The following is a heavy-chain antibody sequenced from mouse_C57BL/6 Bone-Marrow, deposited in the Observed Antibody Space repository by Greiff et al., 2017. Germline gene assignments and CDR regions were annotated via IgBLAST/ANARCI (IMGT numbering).Heavy chain of an antibody. Sequence: EVKLMESGGGLVKPGGSLKLSCAASGFTFSSYGMSWVRQTPDKRLEWVATISSGGSYTYYPDSVKGRFTISRDNAKNTLYLQMSSLKSEDTAMYYCASLHYYGSSYDYFDYWGQGTTLTVSS. J-gene: IGHJ2*01. CDR1: GFTFSSYG. D-gene: IGHD1-1*01. CDR2: ISSGGSYT. V-gene: IGHV5-6*03. CDR3: ASLHYYGSSYDYFDY.